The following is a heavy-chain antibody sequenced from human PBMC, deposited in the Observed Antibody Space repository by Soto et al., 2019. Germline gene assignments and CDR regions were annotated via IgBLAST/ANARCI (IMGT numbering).Heavy chain of an antibody. D-gene: IGHD2-8*01. CDR1: GGSISSYY. J-gene: IGHJ5*02. CDR2: IYYSGST. CDR3: AIDEITNGENWFDP. V-gene: IGHV4-59*01. Sequence: PSETLSLTCTVSGGSISSYYWSWIRQPPGKGLEWIGYIYYSGSTNYNPSLKSRVTISVDTSKNQFSLKPSSVTAADTAVYYCAIDEITNGENWFDPWGQGTLVTVSS.